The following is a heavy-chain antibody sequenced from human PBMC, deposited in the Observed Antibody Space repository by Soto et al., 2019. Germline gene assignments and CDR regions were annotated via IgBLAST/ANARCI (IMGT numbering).Heavy chain of an antibody. Sequence: EVQLVESGGGLIPPGGSLRLSCAASGFSFSSYWMHWVRQAPGKGLVWVSRIKSDGSSTDYADSVKGRFTISRDNAKNPLSLQMNSLRADDTAVYFCAKSEGNTYGLFHWGQGNLFTVSS. CDR3: AKSEGNTYGLFH. D-gene: IGHD5-18*01. V-gene: IGHV3-74*01. CDR2: IKSDGSST. J-gene: IGHJ4*02. CDR1: GFSFSSYW.